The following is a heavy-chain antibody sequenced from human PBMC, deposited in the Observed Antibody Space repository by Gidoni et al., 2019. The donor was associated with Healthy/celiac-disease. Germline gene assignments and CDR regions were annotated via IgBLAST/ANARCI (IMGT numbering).Heavy chain of an antibody. J-gene: IGHJ4*02. D-gene: IGHD2-2*02. Sequence: QVTLRESGPALVKPTQTLTLTCTFSGFSLSTSGRCVSWIRQPPGKALVWLALIDWDDDKYYSTSLKTRLTISKDTSKSQVVLTMTNMDPVDTATYYCARSQAAAIPHFDYWGQGTLVTVAS. CDR3: ARSQAAAIPHFDY. V-gene: IGHV2-70*01. CDR2: IDWDDDK. CDR1: GFSLSTSGRC.